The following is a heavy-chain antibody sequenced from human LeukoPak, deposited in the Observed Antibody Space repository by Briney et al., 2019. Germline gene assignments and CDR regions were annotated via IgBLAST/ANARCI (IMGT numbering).Heavy chain of an antibody. Sequence: SETLSLTCTVSGGSISSGSYYWSRIRQPAGKGLEWIGRIYTSGSTNYNPSLKSRVTISVDTSKNQFSLKLSSVTAADTAVYYCAGFWSGYYGFDYWGQGTLVTVSS. J-gene: IGHJ4*02. CDR1: GGSISSGSYY. D-gene: IGHD3-3*01. V-gene: IGHV4-61*02. CDR3: AGFWSGYYGFDY. CDR2: IYTSGST.